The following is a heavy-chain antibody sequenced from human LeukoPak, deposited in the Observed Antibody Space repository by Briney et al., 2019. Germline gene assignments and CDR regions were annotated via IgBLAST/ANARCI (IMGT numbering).Heavy chain of an antibody. CDR2: IYPGDSDT. V-gene: IGHV5-51*01. D-gene: IGHD3-3*01. Sequence: GESLKISCKGSGYSFTSYWIGWVRQMPGKGLEWMGIIYPGDSDTRYSPSFQGQVTISAGKSISTAYLQWSSLKASDTALYYCARHIWGRDFWSGYRDWGQGTLVTVSS. J-gene: IGHJ4*02. CDR1: GYSFTSYW. CDR3: ARHIWGRDFWSGYRD.